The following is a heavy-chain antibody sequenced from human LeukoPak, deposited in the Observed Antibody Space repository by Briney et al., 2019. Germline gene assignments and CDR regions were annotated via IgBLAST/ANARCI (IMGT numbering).Heavy chain of an antibody. CDR1: GFTFSSYG. V-gene: IGHV3-30*03. Sequence: GRSLRLSCAASGFTFSSYGMHWVRQAPGKGLEWMALISYDGNNKYYADSVKGRFTISRENSKNTLYLQMNSLRTEDTAVYYCARDLSPVVRASPMGYWGQGTLVTVSS. CDR2: ISYDGNNK. J-gene: IGHJ4*02. CDR3: ARDLSPVVRASPMGY. D-gene: IGHD3-10*01.